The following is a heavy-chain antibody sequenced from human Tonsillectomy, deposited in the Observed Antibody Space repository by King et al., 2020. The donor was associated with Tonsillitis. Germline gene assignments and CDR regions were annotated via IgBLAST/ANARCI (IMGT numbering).Heavy chain of an antibody. J-gene: IGHJ4*02. Sequence: VQLVESGAEVKKPGASVKVSCKASGYTFTSYSITWMRQAPGQGLEWMGWLSVHNGNTKFAQHFQGRVTMTTDTSTNTAYMELRSLRSDDTAVYYCARDSGLGGWYYWGQGTLVTVSS. CDR1: GYTFTSYS. D-gene: IGHD6-19*01. CDR3: ARDSGLGGWYY. CDR2: LSVHNGNT. V-gene: IGHV1-18*04.